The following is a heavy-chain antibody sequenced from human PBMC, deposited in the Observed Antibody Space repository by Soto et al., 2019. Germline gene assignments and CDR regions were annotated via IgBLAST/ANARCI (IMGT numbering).Heavy chain of an antibody. CDR1: GGSISSSSYY. Sequence: SETLSLTCTVSGGSISSSSYYWGWIRQPPGKGLEWIGYIYYSGSTNYNPSLKSRVTISVDTSKNQFSLKLSSVTAADTAVYYCARNDRDDWFGGGVYWGQGTLVTVSS. J-gene: IGHJ4*02. CDR3: ARNDRDDWFGGGVY. CDR2: IYYSGST. D-gene: IGHD3-9*01. V-gene: IGHV4-61*05.